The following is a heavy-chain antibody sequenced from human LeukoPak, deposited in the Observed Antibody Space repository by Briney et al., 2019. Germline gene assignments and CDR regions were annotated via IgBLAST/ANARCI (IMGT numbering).Heavy chain of an antibody. Sequence: SETLSLTCTVSGGSISSGGYYWSWIRQHPGKGLEWIGYIYYSGSTYYNPSLKSRVTISVDTSTNQFSLKLSSVTAADTAVYYCARVGATTFGFDYWGQGTLVTVSS. CDR1: GGSISSGGYY. CDR3: ARVGATTFGFDY. CDR2: IYYSGST. V-gene: IGHV4-31*03. J-gene: IGHJ4*02. D-gene: IGHD1-26*01.